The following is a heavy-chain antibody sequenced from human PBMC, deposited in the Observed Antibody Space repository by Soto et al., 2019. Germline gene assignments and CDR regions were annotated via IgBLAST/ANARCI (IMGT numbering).Heavy chain of an antibody. V-gene: IGHV1-18*01. Sequence: ASVKVSCKASGYTFTSYGISWVRQAPGQGLEWMGWISAYNGNTNYAQKLQGRVTMTTDTSTSTAYMELRSLRSDDTAVYYCARSDSSGYWDYYYGMDVWGEGTTITVSS. CDR1: GYTFTSYG. CDR3: ARSDSSGYWDYYYGMDV. D-gene: IGHD3-22*01. J-gene: IGHJ6*04. CDR2: ISAYNGNT.